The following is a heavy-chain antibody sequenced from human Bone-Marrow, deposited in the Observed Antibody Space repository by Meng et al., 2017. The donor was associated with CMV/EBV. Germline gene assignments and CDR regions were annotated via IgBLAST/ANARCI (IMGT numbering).Heavy chain of an antibody. D-gene: IGHD3-22*01. CDR3: ARLYDSSTEYFQH. CDR1: GGSISSSSYY. Sequence: VSGGSISSSSYYWGWIRQPPGKGLERIGSIYYSGSTYYNPSLKSRVTISVDTSKNQFSLKLSSVTAADTAVYYCARLYDSSTEYFQHCVQGTLVTVSS. V-gene: IGHV4-39*07. CDR2: IYYSGST. J-gene: IGHJ1*01.